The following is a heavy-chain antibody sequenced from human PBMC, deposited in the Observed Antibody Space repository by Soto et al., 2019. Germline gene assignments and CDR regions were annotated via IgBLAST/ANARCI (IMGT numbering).Heavy chain of an antibody. CDR2: IYYSGST. Sequence: QVQLQESGPGLVKPSDTLSHTCAVSGYSISSSNWWGWIRQPPGKGLEWIGYIYYSGSTYYNPSLRRRVXXXLXXSKNQFSLKLSSVTAVDTAVSYCARKNGVLDAFDVWGQGTMVTVSS. CDR3: ARKNGVLDAFDV. D-gene: IGHD4-17*01. J-gene: IGHJ3*01. CDR1: GYSISSSNW. V-gene: IGHV4-28*01.